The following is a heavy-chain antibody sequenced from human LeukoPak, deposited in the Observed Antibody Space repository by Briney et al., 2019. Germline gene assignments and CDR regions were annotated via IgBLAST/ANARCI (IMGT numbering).Heavy chain of an antibody. CDR1: GYTFTSYY. V-gene: IGHV1-46*01. CDR3: ATSPDHYYDSSGYYYVFDP. CDR2: INPSGGST. D-gene: IGHD3-22*01. J-gene: IGHJ5*02. Sequence: ASVNVSCTASGYTFTSYYMHWVRQAPGQGLEWMGIINPSGGSTSYAQKFQGRVTMTRDTSTSTVYMELSSLRSEDTAVYYCATSPDHYYDSSGYYYVFDPWGQGTLVTVSS.